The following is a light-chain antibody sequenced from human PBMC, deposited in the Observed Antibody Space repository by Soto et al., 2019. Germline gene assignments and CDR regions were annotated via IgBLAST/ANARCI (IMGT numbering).Light chain of an antibody. CDR3: QQSFSTPLT. J-gene: IGKJ4*01. Sequence: DIQMTQSPSSLSASVGDRVTITCRASQSIANYLNWYQQKPGTAPKLLIFAASSLQSGVPSRLSGSGSGTDFTLTISSMQTADFAHYYCQQSFSTPLTFGGGTKVDIK. V-gene: IGKV1-39*01. CDR2: AAS. CDR1: QSIANY.